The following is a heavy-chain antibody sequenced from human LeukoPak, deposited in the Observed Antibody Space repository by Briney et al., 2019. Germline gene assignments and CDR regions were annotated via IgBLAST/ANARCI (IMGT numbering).Heavy chain of an antibody. CDR3: ARVDSNYVFDY. CDR1: GGSIRSYY. D-gene: IGHD4-11*01. V-gene: IGHV4-59*01. CDR2: IFYSGTT. Sequence: SETLSLTCTVSGGSIRSYYWSWIRQPPGKGLEWIRYIFYSGTTNYNPSLKSRITLSVDTSENQFYLRLTSVTAADTAMYYCARVDSNYVFDYWGQGTLVTVSS. J-gene: IGHJ4*02.